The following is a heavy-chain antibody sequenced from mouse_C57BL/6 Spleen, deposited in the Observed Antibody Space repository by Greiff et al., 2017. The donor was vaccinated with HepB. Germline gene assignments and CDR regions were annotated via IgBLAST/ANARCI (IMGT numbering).Heavy chain of an antibody. D-gene: IGHD4-1*01. CDR1: GFTFSDYG. CDR2: ISSGSSTI. Sequence: EVNVVESGGGLVKPGGSLKLSCAASGFTFSDYGMHWVRQAPEKGLEWVAYISSGSSTIYYADTVKGRFTISRDNAKNTLFLQMTSLRSEDTAMYYCARTNWDGVFAYWGQGTLVTVSA. J-gene: IGHJ3*01. V-gene: IGHV5-17*01. CDR3: ARTNWDGVFAY.